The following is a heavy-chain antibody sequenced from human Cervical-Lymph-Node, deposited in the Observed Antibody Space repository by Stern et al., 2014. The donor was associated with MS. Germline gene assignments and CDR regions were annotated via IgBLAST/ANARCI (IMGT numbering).Heavy chain of an antibody. D-gene: IGHD1-26*01. CDR3: HYRGKY. J-gene: IGHJ4*02. Sequence: EVQLVESGGGLVKPGGSLRLSCAASGFSFSNAWMTWVRQAPGKGLVWVGSTISKTDVGTTDYATPVKGSFPISRNDPQNPLYLQMNGLKTENPVIYYCHYRGKYWGQGTLVTVPS. V-gene: IGHV3-15*01. CDR2: TISKTDVGTT. CDR1: GFSFSNAW.